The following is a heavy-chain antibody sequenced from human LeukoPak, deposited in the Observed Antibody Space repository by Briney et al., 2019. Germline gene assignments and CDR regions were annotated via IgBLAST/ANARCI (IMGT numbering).Heavy chain of an antibody. CDR1: GFPFSNSL. Sequence: PGGSLRLSCAVSGFPFSNSLTYWVRQARGKGREGVANIKKDGSGISYVDSVKGRFIISRDNARNSLYLQMNSLRVEDTAVYFCAGGSSMEVWGKGTAVTVSS. D-gene: IGHD1-26*01. J-gene: IGHJ6*04. V-gene: IGHV3-7*03. CDR2: IKKDGSGI. CDR3: AGGSSMEV.